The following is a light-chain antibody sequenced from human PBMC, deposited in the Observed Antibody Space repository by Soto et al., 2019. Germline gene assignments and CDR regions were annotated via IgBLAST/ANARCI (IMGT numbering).Light chain of an antibody. V-gene: IGKV1-33*01. Sequence: DIQMTQSPSSLSASVGDRVTITRQASQDISNYLNWHQQKPARAPKLLIYDASNLETGVPSRFSGGGSGTDFTFTTNSLQPEDIATYFCQQYDNLPITFGQGTRLEIK. CDR3: QQYDNLPIT. J-gene: IGKJ5*01. CDR1: QDISNY. CDR2: DAS.